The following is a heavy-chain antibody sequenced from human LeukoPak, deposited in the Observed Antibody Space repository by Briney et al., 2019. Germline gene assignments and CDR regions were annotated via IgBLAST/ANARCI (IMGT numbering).Heavy chain of an antibody. V-gene: IGHV4-59*12. Sequence: SGTLSLTCTVSGGSISSYYWSWIRQPPGKGLEWIGYIYYSGSTYYNPSLKSRVTISVDTSKNQFSLKLSSVTAADTAVYYCARDPIAARRGGFDYWGQGTLVTVSS. CDR2: IYYSGST. J-gene: IGHJ4*02. CDR1: GGSISSYY. CDR3: ARDPIAARRGGFDY. D-gene: IGHD6-6*01.